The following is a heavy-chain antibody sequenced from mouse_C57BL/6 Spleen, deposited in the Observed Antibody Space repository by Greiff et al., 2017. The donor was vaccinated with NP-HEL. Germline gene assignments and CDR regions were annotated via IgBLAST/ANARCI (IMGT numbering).Heavy chain of an antibody. CDR3: ARGLGRGGLYAMDY. V-gene: IGHV1-19*01. J-gene: IGHJ4*01. D-gene: IGHD4-1*01. CDR2: INPYNGGT. Sequence: SGPVLVKPGASVKMSCKASGYTFTDYYMNWVKQSHGKSLEWIGVINPYNGGTSYNQKFKGKATLTVDKSSSTAYMELNSLTSEDSAVYYCARGLGRGGLYAMDYWGQGTSVTVSS. CDR1: GYTFTDYY.